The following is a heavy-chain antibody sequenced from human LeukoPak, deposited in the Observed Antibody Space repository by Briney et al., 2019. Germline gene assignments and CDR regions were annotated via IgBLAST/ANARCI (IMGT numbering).Heavy chain of an antibody. J-gene: IGHJ5*02. CDR1: GYTFTSYA. CDR3: AREYYDFWSGYYIGTGWFDP. D-gene: IGHD3-3*01. V-gene: IGHV7-4-1*02. CDR2: INTNTGNP. Sequence: ASVKVSCKASGYTFTSYAMNWVRQAPGQGLEWMGWINTNTGNPTYAQGFTGRSVFSLDTSVSTAYLQISSLKAEDTAVYYCAREYYDFWSGYYIGTGWFDPWGQGTLVTVSS.